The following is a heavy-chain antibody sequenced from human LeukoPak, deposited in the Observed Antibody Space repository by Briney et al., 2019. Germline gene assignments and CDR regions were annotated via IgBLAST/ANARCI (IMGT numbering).Heavy chain of an antibody. J-gene: IGHJ4*02. Sequence: GGSLRLSCAASGFTFSNYWMHWVRQAPGKGLLWVSRINSGGTITNYADSVKGRFTISRDNAKNTLYLQMNSLRAEAAAVYYCARDSGWGTAGDYWGQGTLVTVSS. CDR3: ARDSGWGTAGDY. CDR1: GFTFSNYW. D-gene: IGHD1-14*01. V-gene: IGHV3-74*01. CDR2: INSGGTIT.